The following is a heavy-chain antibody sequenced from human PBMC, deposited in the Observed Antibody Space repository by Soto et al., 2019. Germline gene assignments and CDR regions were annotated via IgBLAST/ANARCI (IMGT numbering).Heavy chain of an antibody. Sequence: GSLRLSCAASGFTFSTYSMNWVRQAPGKGLEWVSYISSSGSTIYYADSVKGRFTISRDNAKNSLYLQMNSLRAEDTAVYYCARDRKVCNYWGQGTLVTVSS. CDR1: GFTFSTYS. CDR2: ISSSGSTI. V-gene: IGHV3-48*04. D-gene: IGHD2-8*01. J-gene: IGHJ4*02. CDR3: ARDRKVCNY.